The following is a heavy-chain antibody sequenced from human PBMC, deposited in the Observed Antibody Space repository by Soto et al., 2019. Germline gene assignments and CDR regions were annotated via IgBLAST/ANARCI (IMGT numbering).Heavy chain of an antibody. Sequence: QVHLVQSGADGRKSGSSVRVSCMASGGGTLSNDAISWVRQAPGQGLEWLGRISPFFGTTDYSQSFQGRLTMTADASTGTVYMDLRSLKSDATAVYYCAREVVTETTWVSFDSWGQGTLVTVSS. V-gene: IGHV1-69*01. CDR2: ISPFFGTT. CDR1: GGGTLSNDA. J-gene: IGHJ4*02. CDR3: AREVVTETTWVSFDS. D-gene: IGHD2-21*02.